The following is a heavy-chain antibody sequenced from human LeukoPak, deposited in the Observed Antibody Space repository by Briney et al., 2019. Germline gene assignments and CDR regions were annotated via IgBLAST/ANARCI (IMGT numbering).Heavy chain of an antibody. J-gene: IGHJ4*02. CDR1: GFTFSSYS. CDR3: ARVRAIGSDFDY. D-gene: IGHD2-2*01. V-gene: IGHV3-21*01. Sequence: GSLRLSCAASGFTFSSYSMNWVRQAPGKGLEWVSSISSSSSNIYYADSVKGRFTISRDNAKNSLYLQMNSLRAEDTAVYYCARVRAIGSDFDYWGQGTLVTVSS. CDR2: ISSSSSNI.